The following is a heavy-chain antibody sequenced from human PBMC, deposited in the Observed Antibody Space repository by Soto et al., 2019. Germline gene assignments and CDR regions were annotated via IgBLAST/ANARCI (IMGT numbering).Heavy chain of an antibody. CDR1: GGTFSSYT. D-gene: IGHD3-22*01. CDR2: IIPILGIA. J-gene: IGHJ5*02. Sequence: QVQLVQSGAEVKKPGSSVKVSCKASGGTFSSYTISWVRQAPGQGLKWMGRIIPILGIANCVQKFQGRVTITADKVTSTAYMELSSLRSEDMAVYYCARDDSWFDPWGQGTLVTVSS. CDR3: ARDDSWFDP. V-gene: IGHV1-69*08.